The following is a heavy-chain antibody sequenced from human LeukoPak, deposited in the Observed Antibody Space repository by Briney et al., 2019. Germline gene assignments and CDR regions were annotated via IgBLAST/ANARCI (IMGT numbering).Heavy chain of an antibody. CDR3: ARSPLTGNYGDWFDP. Sequence: PSETLSLTCGVSGGSFSAYYWSWIRQPPGKGLELIGEINHSGRTNYNPSHKSRVTISVDTSKNQFSLNLSSVTAAGTAVYYCARSPLTGNYGDWFDPWGQGTLVIVSS. CDR2: INHSGRT. V-gene: IGHV4-34*01. CDR1: GGSFSAYY. J-gene: IGHJ5*02. D-gene: IGHD3-9*01.